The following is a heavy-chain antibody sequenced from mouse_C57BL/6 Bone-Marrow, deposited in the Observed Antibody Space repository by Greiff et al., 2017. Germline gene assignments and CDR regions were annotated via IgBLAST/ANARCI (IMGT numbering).Heavy chain of an antibody. CDR3: ARGHYYGSSFHYYAMDY. J-gene: IGHJ4*01. Sequence: VQLKESGPGLVKPSQSLSLPCSVTGYSITSGYYWNWIRQFPGNKLEWMGYLSYDGSNNYNPSLKNRISITRDTSKNQFFLKLNSVTTEDTATYYCARGHYYGSSFHYYAMDYWGQGTSVTVSS. V-gene: IGHV3-6*01. D-gene: IGHD1-1*01. CDR2: LSYDGSN. CDR1: GYSITSGYY.